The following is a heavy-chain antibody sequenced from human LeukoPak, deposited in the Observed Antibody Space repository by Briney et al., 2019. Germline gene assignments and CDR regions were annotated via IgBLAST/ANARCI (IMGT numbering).Heavy chain of an antibody. CDR3: ARDLEQWLETPGAEYFQH. CDR2: ISAYNGNT. CDR1: GYTFTSYG. D-gene: IGHD6-19*01. J-gene: IGHJ1*01. Sequence: ASVKVSCEASGYTFTSYGISSVRQAPGQGLECMGYISAYNGNTNYAQKLQGRVTMPTDTSTSTVYMELRSLRSDDTAVYYCARDLEQWLETPGAEYFQHWGQGTLVTVSS. V-gene: IGHV1-18*01.